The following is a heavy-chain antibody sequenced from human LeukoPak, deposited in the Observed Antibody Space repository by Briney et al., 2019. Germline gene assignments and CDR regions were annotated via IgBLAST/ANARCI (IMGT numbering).Heavy chain of an antibody. CDR2: ISYDGSNK. CDR3: ANAEGDSSGYYHGWFKP. Sequence: GRSLRLSCADSGFTFSGYGVYRVRQAPGKGLEWVAVISYDGSNKYYADSVKGRFTISRDNSKNTLYLQMNSLRAEDTAVYYCANAEGDSSGYYHGWFKPWGQGTLVTVSS. J-gene: IGHJ5*02. CDR1: GFTFSGYG. D-gene: IGHD3-22*01. V-gene: IGHV3-30*18.